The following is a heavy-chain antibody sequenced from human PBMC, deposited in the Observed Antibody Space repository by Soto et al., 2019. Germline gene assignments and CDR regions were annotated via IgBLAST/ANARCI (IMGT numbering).Heavy chain of an antibody. D-gene: IGHD6-19*01. CDR1: GYTLTELS. J-gene: IGHJ4*02. CDR3: ATLGWEAPRQWPYSY. CDR2: FDPEDGET. Sequence: GASVKASCKVSGYTLTELSMHWVRQAPGKGLEWMGGFDPEDGETIYAQKFQGRVTMTEDTSTDTAYMELSSLRSEDTAVYYCATLGWEAPRQWPYSYWGQGTLVTVSS. V-gene: IGHV1-24*01.